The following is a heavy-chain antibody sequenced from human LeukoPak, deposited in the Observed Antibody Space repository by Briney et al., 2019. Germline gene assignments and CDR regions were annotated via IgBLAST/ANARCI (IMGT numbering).Heavy chain of an antibody. V-gene: IGHV4-61*02. D-gene: IGHD3-10*01. CDR1: GGSISGGSYY. CDR3: ARDRGYYGSGSYSVY. Sequence: PSETLSLTCTVSGGSISGGSYYWSWIRQPAGKGLEWIGRIYTSGSTNYNPSLKSRVTISVDTSKNQFSLKLSSVTAADTAVYYCARDRGYYGSGSYSVYWGQGTLVTVSS. CDR2: IYTSGST. J-gene: IGHJ4*02.